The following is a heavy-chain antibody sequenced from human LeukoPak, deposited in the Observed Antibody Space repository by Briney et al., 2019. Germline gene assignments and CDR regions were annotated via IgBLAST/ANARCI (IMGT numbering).Heavy chain of an antibody. Sequence: PGRSLRLSCAASGFTFSSYGMHWVRQAPGKGLEWVAVISYDGSNKYYADSVKGRFTISRDNSKNTLYLQMNSLRAEDTAVYYCAKDGGYCSSGSCWRGLDYWGQGTLVTVSS. J-gene: IGHJ4*02. V-gene: IGHV3-30*18. CDR2: ISYDGSNK. D-gene: IGHD2-15*01. CDR3: AKDGGYCSSGSCWRGLDY. CDR1: GFTFSSYG.